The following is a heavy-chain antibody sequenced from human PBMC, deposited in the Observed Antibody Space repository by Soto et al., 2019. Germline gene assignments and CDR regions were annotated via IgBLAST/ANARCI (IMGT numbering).Heavy chain of an antibody. V-gene: IGHV1-8*01. CDR1: GYTFTSYD. CDR3: ARGLSWQQLEYGDDY. CDR2: MNPNSGNT. Sequence: ASVKVSCKASGYTFTSYDINWVRQATGQGLEWMGWMNPNSGNTGYAQKFQGRVTMTRNTSISTAYVELSSLRSEDTSVYYCARGLSWQQLEYGDDYWGQGTLVTVSP. J-gene: IGHJ4*02. D-gene: IGHD6-13*01.